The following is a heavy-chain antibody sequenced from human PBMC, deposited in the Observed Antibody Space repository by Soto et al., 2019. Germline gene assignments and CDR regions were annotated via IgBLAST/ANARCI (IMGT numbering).Heavy chain of an antibody. CDR2: IKSKTDGGPT. J-gene: IGHJ1*01. Sequence: EVQLVESGGGLVKPGGSLRLSCAASGFTFTNAWMRWVRQARGKWLEWVGRIKSKTDGGPTDYAAPVKGRFTISRDDSNNTLYLQMNSLKTEDTAVYYCTTARGTYGAEYFQHWGKGTLVTVSS. CDR1: GFTFTNAW. CDR3: TTARGTYGAEYFQH. V-gene: IGHV3-15*01. D-gene: IGHD4-17*01.